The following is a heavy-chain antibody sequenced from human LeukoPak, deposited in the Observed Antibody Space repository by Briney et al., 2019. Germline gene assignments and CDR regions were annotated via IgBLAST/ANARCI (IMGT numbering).Heavy chain of an antibody. Sequence: GASVKVSCKASGYTFTSYGISWVRQAPGHGLEWMGWISAYNGNTNYAQKLQGRVTMTTDTPTSTAYMELRSLRSDDTAVYYCARVAVAVNYFDYWGQGTLVTVSS. CDR3: ARVAVAVNYFDY. CDR2: ISAYNGNT. CDR1: GYTFTSYG. D-gene: IGHD6-19*01. V-gene: IGHV1-18*01. J-gene: IGHJ4*02.